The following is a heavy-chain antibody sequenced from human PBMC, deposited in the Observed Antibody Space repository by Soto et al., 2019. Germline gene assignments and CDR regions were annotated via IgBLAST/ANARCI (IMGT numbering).Heavy chain of an antibody. Sequence: HLQVQESGPGVVKPSETLSLPGTGSGDSIRSSGYYWGWIRQPPGKGLEWSGSLSSGGRAYYNPSLKRRRTISVDTSQNQFFRKVAFVTAAGTSVYYCARLVSLDIGMVVAVLWFDHWGQGTLVTVSS. D-gene: IGHD2-15*01. CDR2: LSSGGRA. CDR3: ARLVSLDIGMVVAVLWFDH. CDR1: GDSIRSSGYY. V-gene: IGHV4-39*01. J-gene: IGHJ5*02.